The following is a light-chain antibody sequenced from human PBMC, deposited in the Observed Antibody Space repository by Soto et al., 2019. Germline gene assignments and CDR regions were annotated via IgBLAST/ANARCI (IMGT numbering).Light chain of an antibody. J-gene: IGKJ3*01. CDR2: GAS. Sequence: EIVLTQSPGTLSLSLGERATLSCRASQSVSSNYLAWYQQKPGQAPRLLIYGASSRATGIPDRFSGSGSGTDFTLTISRLEPEEFAVYYCQQYGSSPPTFGPGTKVDIK. CDR3: QQYGSSPPT. V-gene: IGKV3-20*01. CDR1: QSVSSNY.